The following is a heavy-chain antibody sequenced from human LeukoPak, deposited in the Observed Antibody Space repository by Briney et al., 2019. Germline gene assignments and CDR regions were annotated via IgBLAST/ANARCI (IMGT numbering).Heavy chain of an antibody. CDR3: AKAPMFQYFDY. J-gene: IGHJ4*02. D-gene: IGHD3-10*02. V-gene: IGHV4-34*01. CDR2: INHSGST. CDR1: GGSFSGYY. Sequence: SETLSLTCAVYGGSFSGYYWSWIRQPPGKGLEWIGEINHSGSTNYNPSLKSRVTISVDTSKNQFSLKLSSVTAADTAVYYCAKAPMFQYFDYWGQGTLVTVSS.